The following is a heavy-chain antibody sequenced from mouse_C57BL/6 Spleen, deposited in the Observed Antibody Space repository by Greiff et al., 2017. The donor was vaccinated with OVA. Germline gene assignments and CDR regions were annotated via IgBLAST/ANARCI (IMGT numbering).Heavy chain of an antibody. V-gene: IGHV14-4*01. CDR1: GFNIKDDY. D-gene: IGHD1-1*01. Sequence: VQLQQSGAELVRPGASVKLSCTASGFNIKDDYMHWVKQRPEQGLEWIGWIDPEDGDTEYASKFPGKATITADTSSNTAYLQLSSLTSEDTAVYYCTTSFTTVVAEGYFDVWGTGTTVTVSS. CDR3: TTSFTTVVAEGYFDV. CDR2: IDPEDGDT. J-gene: IGHJ1*03.